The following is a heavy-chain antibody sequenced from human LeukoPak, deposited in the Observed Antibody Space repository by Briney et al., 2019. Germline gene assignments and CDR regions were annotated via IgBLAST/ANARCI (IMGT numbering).Heavy chain of an antibody. V-gene: IGHV3-30*02. CDR1: GFTFSSYG. Sequence: GGSLRLSCAASGFTFSSYGMHWVRQAPGKGLEWVAFIRYDGSNKYYADSVKGRFTISRDNSKNTLYLQMNSLRAEDTAVYYCAKDRDSGDYGNWYFDLWGRGTLVTVSS. CDR3: AKDRDSGDYGNWYFDL. D-gene: IGHD4-17*01. J-gene: IGHJ2*01. CDR2: IRYDGSNK.